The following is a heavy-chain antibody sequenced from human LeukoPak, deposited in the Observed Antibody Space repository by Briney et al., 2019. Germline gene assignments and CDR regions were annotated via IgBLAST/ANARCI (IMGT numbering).Heavy chain of an antibody. J-gene: IGHJ4*02. CDR3: AKDAISGSYYDY. Sequence: GGSLRLSCAASGFTFSSYAMSWVRQAPGKGLEWVAVISYDGSNKYYADSVKGRFTISRDNSKNTLYLQMNSLRAEDTAVYYCAKDAISGSYYDYWGQGTLVTVSS. D-gene: IGHD1-26*01. CDR2: ISYDGSNK. CDR1: GFTFSSYA. V-gene: IGHV3-30*18.